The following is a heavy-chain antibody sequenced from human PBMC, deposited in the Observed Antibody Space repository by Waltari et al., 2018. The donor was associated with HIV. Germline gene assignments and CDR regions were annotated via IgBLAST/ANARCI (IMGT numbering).Heavy chain of an antibody. CDR2: INPNSGGT. D-gene: IGHD3-22*01. Sequence: QVQLVQSGAEVKKPGASVKDSCTASGYTFPGYYMHWVRQAPGQGLEWMGWINPNSGGTNYAQKFQGRVTMTRDTSISTAYMELSRLRSDDTAVYYCARDTPDAYYYDTSGYWSWGQGTLVTVSS. J-gene: IGHJ5*02. CDR1: GYTFPGYY. V-gene: IGHV1-2*02. CDR3: ARDTPDAYYYDTSGYWS.